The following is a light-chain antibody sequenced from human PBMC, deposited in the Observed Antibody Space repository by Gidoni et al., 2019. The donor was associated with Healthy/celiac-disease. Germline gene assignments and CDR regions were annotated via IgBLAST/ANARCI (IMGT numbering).Light chain of an antibody. CDR2: DAS. CDR1: QSISSR. Sequence: DIQMTQSPSTLSASVGDRVTITCRASQSISSRLAWYQQKPGKAPKLLIYDASTLESGVPPRFSGSGSGTEITLTISSLQPDEFATYYCQQYNGYPWTFGRGTKVEVK. V-gene: IGKV1-5*01. J-gene: IGKJ1*01. CDR3: QQYNGYPWT.